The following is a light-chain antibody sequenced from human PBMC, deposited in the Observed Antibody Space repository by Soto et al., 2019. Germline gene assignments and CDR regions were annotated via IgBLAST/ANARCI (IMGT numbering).Light chain of an antibody. J-gene: IGLJ1*01. Sequence: QSVLTQPPSVSGAPGQRVTISCTGGSANIGAAYNVDWYQQLPGTAPKLLIYGNNNRPSGVPARFSGYKSGTSASLAIAGLQDEDEGDYYCQSYDSSLSGYVFGSGTKVTV. CDR2: GNN. CDR3: QSYDSSLSGYV. CDR1: SANIGAAYN. V-gene: IGLV1-40*01.